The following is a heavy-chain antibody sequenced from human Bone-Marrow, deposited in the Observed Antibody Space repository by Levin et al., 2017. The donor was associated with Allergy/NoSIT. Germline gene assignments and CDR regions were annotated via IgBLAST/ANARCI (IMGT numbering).Heavy chain of an antibody. J-gene: IGHJ6*02. Sequence: ASVKVSCKASGYTFTTYYIHWVRQAPGQGLEWMGAINPSGGITSFAQKFQDRVTMTRDTSTDTVNMKLSSLRSDDTAVYYCARDQSFGFWTGSSYFSGLDVWGQGTTVTVSS. V-gene: IGHV1-46*01. CDR2: INPSGGIT. D-gene: IGHD3/OR15-3a*01. CDR3: ARDQSFGFWTGSSYFSGLDV. CDR1: GYTFTTYY.